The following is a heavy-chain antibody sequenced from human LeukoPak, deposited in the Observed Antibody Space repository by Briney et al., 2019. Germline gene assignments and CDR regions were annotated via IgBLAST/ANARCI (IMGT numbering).Heavy chain of an antibody. CDR3: ARIIRTAGYYSNPKSGSFDL. Sequence: SETLSLTCTVSGASIRANHHYWAWVRQPPGKGLEWIGTIFSSGTAYYNPSLRTRVSISVDTSKNEFSLRLSAVTAADTGLYYCARIIRTAGYYSNPKSGSFDLWGQGILVTVSS. J-gene: IGHJ5*02. V-gene: IGHV4-39*01. D-gene: IGHD3-22*01. CDR2: IFSSGTA. CDR1: GASIRANHHY.